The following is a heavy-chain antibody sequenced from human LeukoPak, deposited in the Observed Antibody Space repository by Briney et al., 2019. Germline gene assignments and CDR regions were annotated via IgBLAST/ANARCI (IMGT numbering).Heavy chain of an antibody. J-gene: IGHJ6*03. CDR2: INPNSGGT. CDR3: ARVKTPTARYSSSRATNGVYYYYYMDV. Sequence: ASVKVSCKASGYTFTGYYMHWVRQAPGQGLEWMGWINPNSGGTNYAQKLQGRVTMTTDTSTSTAYMELRSLRSDDTAVYYCARVKTPTARYSSSRATNGVYYYYYMDVWGKGTTVTISS. CDR1: GYTFTGYY. D-gene: IGHD6-13*01. V-gene: IGHV1-2*02.